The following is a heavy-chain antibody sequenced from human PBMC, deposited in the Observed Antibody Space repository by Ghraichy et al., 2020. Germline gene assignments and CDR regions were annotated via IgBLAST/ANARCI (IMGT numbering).Heavy chain of an antibody. J-gene: IGHJ4*02. CDR2: IYYSGST. CDR3: ARFRPNHTYYYGSGEY. CDR1: GGSISSSSYY. Sequence: SETLSLTCTVSGGSISSSSYYWGWIRQPPGKGLEWIGSIYYSGSTYYNPSLKSRVTISVDTSKNQFSLKLSSVTAADTAVYYCARFRPNHTYYYGSGEYWGQGTLVTVSS. V-gene: IGHV4-39*01. D-gene: IGHD3-10*01.